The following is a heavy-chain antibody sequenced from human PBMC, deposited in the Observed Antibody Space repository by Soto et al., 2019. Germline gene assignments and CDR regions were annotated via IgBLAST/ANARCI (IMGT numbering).Heavy chain of an antibody. V-gene: IGHV3-74*01. Sequence: GGSLRLSYAASGFTFSNYWMHWVRQTPGKGLVWVAVITSDGSSKCYADSVKGRFTISRDNSKNTLHVQMNSLRAEDTAVYYCARESSLVGYYYGMDVWGQGTTVTAP. D-gene: IGHD6-6*01. CDR1: GFTFSNYW. J-gene: IGHJ6*02. CDR3: ARESSLVGYYYGMDV. CDR2: ITSDGSSK.